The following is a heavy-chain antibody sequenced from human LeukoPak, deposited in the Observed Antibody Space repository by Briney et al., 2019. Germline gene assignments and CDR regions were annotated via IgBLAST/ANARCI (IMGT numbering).Heavy chain of an antibody. CDR3: PRQSYASGWNPFDY. V-gene: IGHV3-23*01. D-gene: IGHD6-19*01. CDR2: ISGGGITT. J-gene: IGHJ4*02. CDR1: GFTFSNYA. Sequence: QPGGSLRLSCAASGFTFSNYAMSWVRQAPGKGLEWASTISGGGITTYYADSAKGRFTISRDNSKNTMFLQMNSLRADDTAVYYCPRQSYASGWNPFDYWGQGILVTVSS.